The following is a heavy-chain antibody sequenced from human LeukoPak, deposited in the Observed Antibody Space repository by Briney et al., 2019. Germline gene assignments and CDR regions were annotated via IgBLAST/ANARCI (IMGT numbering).Heavy chain of an antibody. CDR1: GGTFSSYA. V-gene: IGHV1-69*04. J-gene: IGHJ4*02. CDR2: IIPIFGIA. Sequence: ASVKVSCKASGGTFSSYAISWVRQAPGQGLEWMGRIIPIFGIANYTQKFQGRVTITADKSTSTAYMELSSLRSEDTAVYYCARDDTMVRGPTGYWGQGTLVTVSS. CDR3: ARDDTMVRGPTGY. D-gene: IGHD3-10*01.